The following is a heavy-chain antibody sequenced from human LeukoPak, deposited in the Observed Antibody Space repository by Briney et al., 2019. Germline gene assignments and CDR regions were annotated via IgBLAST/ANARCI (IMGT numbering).Heavy chain of an antibody. CDR1: GSSISSSSDY. Sequence: SETLSLTCTVSGSSISSSSDYWGWLRQPPGQGLEWVGSIYYGGRSYYNFSLKSLATLSVDTSNTQFPLMLGSVTAAHTAVYYCAICRKFYSDSSGYCTYFDYWGQGALVTVSS. D-gene: IGHD3-22*01. V-gene: IGHV4-39*01. J-gene: IGHJ4*02. CDR2: IYYGGRS. CDR3: AICRKFYSDSSGYCTYFDY.